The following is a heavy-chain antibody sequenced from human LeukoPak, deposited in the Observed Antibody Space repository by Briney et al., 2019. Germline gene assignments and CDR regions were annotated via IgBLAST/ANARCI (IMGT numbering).Heavy chain of an antibody. V-gene: IGHV5-51*01. CDR1: GYRFTSYW. CDR2: IYPGDSDT. J-gene: IGHJ4*02. D-gene: IGHD3-10*01. Sequence: GESLKISCKGSGYRFTSYWIGWVRQMPGKGLEWMGIIYPGDSDTRSSPSFQGQVTISADKSISTAYLQWSSLKASDTAMYYCARRRGSGSYQGGYYFDYWGQGTLVTVSS. CDR3: ARRRGSGSYQGGYYFDY.